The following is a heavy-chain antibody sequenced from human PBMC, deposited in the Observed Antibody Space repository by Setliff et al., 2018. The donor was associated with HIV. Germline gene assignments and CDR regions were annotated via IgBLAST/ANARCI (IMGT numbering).Heavy chain of an antibody. V-gene: IGHV3-66*01. CDR2: IYNSGST. CDR3: AKDIVAPGLFLDY. Sequence: GGSLRLSCAASGFAVSSNYMSWVRQAPGEGLEWVSVIYNSGSTYYADSVKGRFTISRDNAKNSLYLQMNSLRAEDTAVYYCAKDIVAPGLFLDYWGQGTLVTVSS. D-gene: IGHD3-16*02. CDR1: GFAVSSNY. J-gene: IGHJ4*02.